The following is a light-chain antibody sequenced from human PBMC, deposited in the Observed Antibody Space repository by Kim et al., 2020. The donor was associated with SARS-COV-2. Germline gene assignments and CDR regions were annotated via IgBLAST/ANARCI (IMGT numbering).Light chain of an antibody. Sequence: RVTISCTGSRSNIGAGYDVHWYQQLPGTAPKLLIYGNSNRPSGVPDRFSGSKSGTSASLAITGLQAEDEADYYCQSYDSSLSGPVFGGGTQLTVL. CDR3: QSYDSSLSGPV. V-gene: IGLV1-40*01. CDR2: GNS. CDR1: RSNIGAGYD. J-gene: IGLJ2*01.